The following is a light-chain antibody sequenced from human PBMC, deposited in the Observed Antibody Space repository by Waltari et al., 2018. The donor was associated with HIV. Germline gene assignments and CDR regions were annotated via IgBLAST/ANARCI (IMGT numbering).Light chain of an antibody. V-gene: IGLV2-14*01. CDR2: QVR. Sequence: QSALTQPASVSGSPGQSVTISCTGTSSDVGAYHYVSWYQQNPGKVPKLMIYQVRTRPSGISDRFSGSKSGNTASLIISGLQAEDEADYSCTSQTDRGTFVFGPGTKVTVL. CDR1: SSDVGAYHY. CDR3: TSQTDRGTFV. J-gene: IGLJ1*01.